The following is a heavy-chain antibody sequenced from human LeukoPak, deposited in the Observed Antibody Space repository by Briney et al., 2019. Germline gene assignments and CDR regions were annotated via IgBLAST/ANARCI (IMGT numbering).Heavy chain of an antibody. CDR3: ARVTYYYGSGSSGDAFDI. CDR1: GFTFSSYS. Sequence: PGGSLRLSCTASGFTFSSYSMNWVRQAPGKGLEWVSSISSSSSYIYYADSVKGRFTISRDNAKNSLYLQMNSLRAEDTAVYYCARVTYYYGSGSSGDAFDIWGQGTMVTVSS. V-gene: IGHV3-21*01. D-gene: IGHD3-10*01. CDR2: ISSSSSYI. J-gene: IGHJ3*02.